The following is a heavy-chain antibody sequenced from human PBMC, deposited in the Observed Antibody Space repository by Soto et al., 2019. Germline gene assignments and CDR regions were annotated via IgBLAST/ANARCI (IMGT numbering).Heavy chain of an antibody. Sequence: SETLSLTCTVSGGSINSYYWIWIRQPPGKGLEWIGYISYSGSTNYNPSLKSRVIMSVDTSKNQFSLKLNSVTAADTAVYYCAADVGGYIYGLARHWGPGTLVTVSS. CDR2: ISYSGST. J-gene: IGHJ4*02. CDR1: GGSINSYY. D-gene: IGHD4-17*01. V-gene: IGHV4-59*01. CDR3: AADVGGYIYGLARH.